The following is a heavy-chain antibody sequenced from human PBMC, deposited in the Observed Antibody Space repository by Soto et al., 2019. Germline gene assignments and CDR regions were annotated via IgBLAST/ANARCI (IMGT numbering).Heavy chain of an antibody. Sequence: ASVTVSCQVSGYTLTELSMHWVRQAPGKGLEWMGGFDPEDGETIYAQKFQGRVTMTEDTSTDTAYMELSSLRSEDTAVYYCASRPLTWAYCGGDCSDYWGQGTLVTVSS. D-gene: IGHD2-21*02. CDR2: FDPEDGET. CDR3: ASRPLTWAYCGGDCSDY. CDR1: GYTLTELS. V-gene: IGHV1-24*01. J-gene: IGHJ4*02.